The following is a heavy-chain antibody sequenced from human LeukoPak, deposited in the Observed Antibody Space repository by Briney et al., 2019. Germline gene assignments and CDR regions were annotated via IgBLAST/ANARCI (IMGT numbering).Heavy chain of an antibody. CDR3: AAGVPAARLYYYYYMDV. CDR2: IIPIFGTA. V-gene: IGHV1-69*13. CDR1: GYTFTSYG. Sequence: SVKVSCKASGYTFTSYGISWVRQAPGQGLEWMGGIIPIFGTANYAQKFQGRVTITADESTSTAYMELSSLRSEDTAVYYCAAGVPAARLYYYYYMDVWGKGTTVTVSS. D-gene: IGHD2-2*01. J-gene: IGHJ6*03.